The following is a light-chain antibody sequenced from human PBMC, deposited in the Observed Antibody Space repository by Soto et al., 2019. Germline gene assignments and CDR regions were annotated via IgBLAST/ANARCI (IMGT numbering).Light chain of an antibody. CDR1: SSDVGSYNL. CDR3: CSYAGSSTYV. CDR2: EVS. J-gene: IGLJ1*01. V-gene: IGLV2-23*02. Sequence: QSVLTQPASVSGSLGQSITISCTGTSSDVGSYNLVSWYQQHPGKAPKLMIYEVSKRPSGVSNRFSGSKSGNTASLTISGLQAEDEADYYCCSYAGSSTYVFGTGTKVTVL.